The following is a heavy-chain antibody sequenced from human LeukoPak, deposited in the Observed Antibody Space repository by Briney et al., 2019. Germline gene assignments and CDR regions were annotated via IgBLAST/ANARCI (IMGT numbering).Heavy chain of an antibody. J-gene: IGHJ4*02. CDR1: DGSFSGYY. Sequence: ASETLSLTCAVYDGSFSGYYWGWIRQPPGKGLEWIGEINHSGSTNYNPSLKSRVTISVDTSKNQFSLKLSSVTAADTAVYYCARETTVTTVDYWGQGTLVTVSS. CDR3: ARETTVTTVDY. V-gene: IGHV4-34*01. D-gene: IGHD4-17*01. CDR2: INHSGST.